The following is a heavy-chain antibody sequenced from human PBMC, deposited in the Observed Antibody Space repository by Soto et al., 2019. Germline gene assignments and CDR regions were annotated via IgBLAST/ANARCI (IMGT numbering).Heavy chain of an antibody. CDR3: ARVMSSWAGKIDY. CDR2: LNSDGSST. V-gene: IGHV3-74*01. D-gene: IGHD7-27*01. CDR1: GFTFSSYW. J-gene: IGHJ4*02. Sequence: EVQLVESGGGLVQPGGSLRLSCAASGFTFSSYWRHWVRQAPGKGLVWVSRLNSDGSSTSYADSVKGRFTISRDNAKNTLYLQMNSLRAEDTAVYYCARVMSSWAGKIDYWGQGTLVTVSS.